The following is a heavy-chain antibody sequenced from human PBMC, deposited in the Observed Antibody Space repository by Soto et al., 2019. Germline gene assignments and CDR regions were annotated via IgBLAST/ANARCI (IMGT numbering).Heavy chain of an antibody. Sequence: PGGSLRLSCAVAGYTFGNHWMHWVRQAPGKGLEXXXRMNSDGGIINYADSVKGRFTVSRDNARNTLYLQMNSLRVEDTAVYYCATAEVDYWGPGTLVTVSS. V-gene: IGHV3-74*01. CDR2: MNSDGGII. CDR1: GYTFGNHW. CDR3: ATAEVDY. J-gene: IGHJ4*02.